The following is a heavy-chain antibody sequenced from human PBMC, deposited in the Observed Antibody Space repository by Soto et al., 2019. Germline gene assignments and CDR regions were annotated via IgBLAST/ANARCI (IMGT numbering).Heavy chain of an antibody. Sequence: SETLSLTCTVSGGSVSSGSYYWSWIRQPPGKGLEWIGYIYYSGSTNYNPSLKSRVTISVDTSKNQFSLKLSSVTAADTAVYYCARGRWELLCRGYYYHYGMYFWGKGTTVTVSA. J-gene: IGHJ6*04. CDR1: GGSVSSGSYY. CDR3: ARGRWELLCRGYYYHYGMYF. V-gene: IGHV4-61*01. D-gene: IGHD1-26*01. CDR2: IYYSGST.